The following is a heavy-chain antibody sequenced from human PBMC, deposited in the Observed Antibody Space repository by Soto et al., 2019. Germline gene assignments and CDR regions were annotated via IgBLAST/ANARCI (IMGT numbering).Heavy chain of an antibody. CDR3: ARGPCSGGSCYGRGDAFDI. Sequence: GGSLRLSCAASGFTVSSNYMSWVRQAPGKGLEWVSVIYSGGSTYYADSVKGRFTISRHNSKNTLYLQMNSLRAEDTAVYYCARGPCSGGSCYGRGDAFDIWGQGTMVTVSS. J-gene: IGHJ3*02. V-gene: IGHV3-53*04. D-gene: IGHD2-15*01. CDR1: GFTVSSNY. CDR2: IYSGGST.